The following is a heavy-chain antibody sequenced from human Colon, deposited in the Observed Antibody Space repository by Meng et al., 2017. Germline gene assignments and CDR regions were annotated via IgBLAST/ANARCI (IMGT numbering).Heavy chain of an antibody. CDR3: VRERVGVGWDAFDI. CDR1: GFTVSSNY. Sequence: GESPKTLLAASGFTVSSNYMSRVRQAPGKGLEWVSILYCGGSRYYADPVKGRFTISRDKSKNNLFLQMDSLRAEDTAVYYWVRERVGVGWDAFDIWGQGTTVTVSS. V-gene: IGHV3-66*02. CDR2: LYCGGSR. J-gene: IGHJ3*02. D-gene: IGHD1-26*01.